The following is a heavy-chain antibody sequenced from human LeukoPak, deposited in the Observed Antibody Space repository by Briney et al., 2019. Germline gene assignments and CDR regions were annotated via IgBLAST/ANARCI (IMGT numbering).Heavy chain of an antibody. J-gene: IGHJ2*01. CDR3: AREVPYFDL. CDR2: ISGGGDST. V-gene: IGHV3-23*01. Sequence: GGSLRLSCAASGFTFSIYAMGCVRQAPGKGLEWVSVISGGGDSTYYADSVKGRFTISRDNSKNTLYLEMNSLRAEDTALYYCAREVPYFDLWGRGTLVTVSS. CDR1: GFTFSIYA.